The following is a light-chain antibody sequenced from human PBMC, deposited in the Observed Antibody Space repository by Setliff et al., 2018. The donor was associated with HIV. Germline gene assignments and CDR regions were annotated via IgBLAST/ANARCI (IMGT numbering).Light chain of an antibody. J-gene: IGKJ1*01. Sequence: DIQMTQSPSALSASVGDRVTVTCRASQSIDSWLAWYQQKPGKPPKLLIFQASRLESGVPSTFSGSGSETEFTLTISSLRPDDSATYYCQQHHRYPWTFGQGTKV. CDR3: QQHHRYPWT. V-gene: IGKV1-5*03. CDR1: QSIDSW. CDR2: QAS.